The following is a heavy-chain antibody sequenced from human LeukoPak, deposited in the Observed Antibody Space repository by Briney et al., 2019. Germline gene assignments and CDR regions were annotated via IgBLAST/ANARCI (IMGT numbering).Heavy chain of an antibody. CDR3: ARDRSGDDGFWSVYYTNCFDP. D-gene: IGHD3-3*01. CDR1: GFTLSRYS. V-gene: IGHV3-48*01. CDR2: ISSSGSTE. Sequence: GGSLRLSCAGSGFTLSRYSMNWVRQAPGKGLEWVSYISSSGSTEYYADSVKGRFTISRDNAKNSLYLQMNSLRAEDTAVYYCARDRSGDDGFWSVYYTNCFDPWGQGTLVTVSS. J-gene: IGHJ5*02.